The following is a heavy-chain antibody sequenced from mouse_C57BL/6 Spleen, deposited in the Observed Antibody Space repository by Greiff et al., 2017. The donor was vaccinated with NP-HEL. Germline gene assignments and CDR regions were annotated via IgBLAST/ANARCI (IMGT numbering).Heavy chain of an antibody. CDR2: IYPGDGDT. Sequence: VQLQQSGAALVKPGASVKISCKASGYAFSSYWMNWVKQRPGKGLEWIGQIYPGDGDTNYNGKFKGKATLTADKSSSTAYMQLSSLASEDSAVYFCARRCEGGFAYWGQGTLVTVSA. CDR3: ARRCEGGFAY. V-gene: IGHV1-80*01. J-gene: IGHJ3*01. CDR1: GYAFSSYW.